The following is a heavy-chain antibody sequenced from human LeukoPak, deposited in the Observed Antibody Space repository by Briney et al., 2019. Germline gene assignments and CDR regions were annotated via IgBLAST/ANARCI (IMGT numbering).Heavy chain of an antibody. Sequence: GGSLRLSCAASGFTFSSYAMHWVRQAPGKGLEWVAVISYDGSNKYYADSVKGRFTISRDNSKNTLYLQMNSLRAEDTAVYYCARPGSYQRGSLGVTIDAFDIWGQGTMVTVSS. V-gene: IGHV3-30-3*01. CDR1: GFTFSSYA. J-gene: IGHJ3*02. CDR3: ARPGSYQRGSLGVTIDAFDI. CDR2: ISYDGSNK. D-gene: IGHD1-26*01.